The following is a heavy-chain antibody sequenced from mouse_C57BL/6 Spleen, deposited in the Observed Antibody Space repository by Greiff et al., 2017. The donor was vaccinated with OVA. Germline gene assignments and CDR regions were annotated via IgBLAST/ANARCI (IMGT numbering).Heavy chain of an antibody. J-gene: IGHJ2*01. V-gene: IGHV1-50*01. CDR1: GYTFTSYW. Sequence: QVQLQQPGAELVKPGASVKLSCKASGYTFTSYWMQWVKQRPGQGLEWIGEIDPSDSYTDYNQKLKGKATLTVDTSYSTAYMQLSSLTSEDSAVYYCARSYYDYDGYYFGCWGQGATLTVAS. CDR2: IDPSDSYT. D-gene: IGHD2-4*01. CDR3: ARSYYDYDGYYFGC.